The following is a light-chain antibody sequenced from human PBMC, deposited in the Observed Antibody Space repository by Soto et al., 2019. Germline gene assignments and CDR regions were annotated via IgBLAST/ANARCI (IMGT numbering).Light chain of an antibody. CDR3: SSYAGSNNLV. V-gene: IGLV2-8*01. J-gene: IGLJ2*01. CDR2: EVS. CDR1: SSDVGGYNY. Sequence: QSVLTQPPSASGSPGQSVTISCTGTSSDVGGYNYVSWYQQHPGKAPKLMIYEVSKRSSGVPDRFSGSQSGNTASLPVSGLAAEDEDDYYCSSYAGSNNLVFGGGTKLTVL.